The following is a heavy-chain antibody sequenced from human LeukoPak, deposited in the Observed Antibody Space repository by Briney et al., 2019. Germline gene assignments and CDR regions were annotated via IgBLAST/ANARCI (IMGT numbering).Heavy chain of an antibody. CDR1: GYSFTSYW. CDR3: ARRVGSSSWFFDY. J-gene: IGHJ4*02. V-gene: IGHV5-51*01. CDR2: IYPGDSDS. Sequence: GESLKISCKGSGYSFTSYWIAWVRQMPGKGLEWMGIIYPGDSDSRYSPSFQGQVTISADKSISTAYLRWSSLKASDTAMYYCARRVGSSSWFFDYWGQGTLVTVSS. D-gene: IGHD6-13*01.